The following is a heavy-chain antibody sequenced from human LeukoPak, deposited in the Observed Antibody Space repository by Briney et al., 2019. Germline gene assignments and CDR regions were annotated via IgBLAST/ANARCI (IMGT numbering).Heavy chain of an antibody. CDR1: GGTFSSYA. CDR3: ARGVFWDYGSGSYSDY. J-gene: IGHJ4*02. Sequence: SVTVSCKASGGTFSSYAISWVRQAPGQGLEWMGGIIPIFGTANYAQKFQGRVTITADESTSTAYMELSSLRSEDTAVYYCARGVFWDYGSGSYSDYWGQGTLVTVSS. V-gene: IGHV1-69*13. CDR2: IIPIFGTA. D-gene: IGHD3-10*01.